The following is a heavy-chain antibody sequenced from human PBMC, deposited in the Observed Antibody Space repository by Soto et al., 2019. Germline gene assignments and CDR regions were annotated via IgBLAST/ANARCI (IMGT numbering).Heavy chain of an antibody. CDR3: ARNPGFCGGGSCPFGC. J-gene: IGHJ4*02. CDR2: IYYSGRT. Sequence: QVQLQESGPGLVKPSETLSLTCTVSGGSISSSYWSWIRQPPGKELEWIGYIYYSGRTNYNPSLKNRVTISVDTSKNQFSLKQSSVTAADTAVYYCARNPGFCGGGSCPFGCWGQGTLVTVSS. V-gene: IGHV4-59*08. D-gene: IGHD2-15*01. CDR1: GGSISSSY.